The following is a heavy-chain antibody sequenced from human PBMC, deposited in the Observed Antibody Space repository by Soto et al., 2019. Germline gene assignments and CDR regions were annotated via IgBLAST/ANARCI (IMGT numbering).Heavy chain of an antibody. CDR2: INPNGGST. Sequence: QVQLVQSGAEVKKPGASLKVSCKASGYTFITYYIHWVRQAPGQGLEWMGVINPNGGSTVYAQKFQGRVTLTRDTSTSTVYVELSSLRSDDTAVYFCVRATAARQRDYSYHYYLHIWGKGTTVTVSS. J-gene: IGHJ6*03. CDR1: GYTFITYY. D-gene: IGHD6-6*01. V-gene: IGHV1-46*03. CDR3: VRATAARQRDYSYHYYLHI.